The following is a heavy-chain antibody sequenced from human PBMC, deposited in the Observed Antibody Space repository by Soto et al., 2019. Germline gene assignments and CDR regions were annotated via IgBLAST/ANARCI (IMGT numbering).Heavy chain of an antibody. V-gene: IGHV4-59*01. J-gene: IGHJ4*02. Sequence: QVQLQESGPGLVKPSETLSLTCTVSGGSISNYYWSWIRQSLGKGLEWIGHIYYTGGTNYNPSLKSRDTISIDTSKNQFSLKLNSMTAADTAVYYCARGYSYGFPIGYWGQGTLATVSS. CDR3: ARGYSYGFPIGY. CDR2: IYYTGGT. D-gene: IGHD5-18*01. CDR1: GGSISNYY.